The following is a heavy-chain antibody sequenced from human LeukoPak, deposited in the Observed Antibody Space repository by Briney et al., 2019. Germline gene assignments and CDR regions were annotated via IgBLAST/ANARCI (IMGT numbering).Heavy chain of an antibody. J-gene: IGHJ5*02. CDR3: ASVMVRGANWFDP. CDR2: IIPIFGTA. V-gene: IGHV1-69*13. Sequence: SVKVSCKASGGTFSSYAISWVRQAPGQGLEWMGGIIPIFGTANYAQKFQVRVTITADESTSTAYMELSSLRSEDTAVYYCASVMVRGANWFDPWGQGTLVTVSS. CDR1: GGTFSSYA. D-gene: IGHD3-10*01.